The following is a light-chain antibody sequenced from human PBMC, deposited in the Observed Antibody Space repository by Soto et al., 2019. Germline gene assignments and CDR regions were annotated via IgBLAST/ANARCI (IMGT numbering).Light chain of an antibody. V-gene: IGLV2-23*01. CDR1: SSDVGAYNS. CDR3: CSSEPESTYV. J-gene: IGLJ1*01. CDR2: KGT. Sequence: QSVLAQPASVSGSPGQSITISCTGTSSDVGAYNSVSWYQQHPHRAPQVIIYKGTQRPSGVSNRFSGSTSGNAASLTISALQDEEEAEYFCCSSEPESTYVFGTGTKVTV.